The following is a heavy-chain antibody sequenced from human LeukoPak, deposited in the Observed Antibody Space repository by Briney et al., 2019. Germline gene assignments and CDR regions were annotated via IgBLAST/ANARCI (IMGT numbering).Heavy chain of an antibody. V-gene: IGHV1-2*02. D-gene: IGHD1-1*01. J-gene: IGHJ5*02. Sequence: ASVKVSCKASGYTFTGYYMHWVRQAPGQGLEWMGWINPNSGGTNYAQKFQGRVTMTRDTSISTAYMELSRLRSDDTAVYYCARMTGRHNWFDPWGQGTLVTVSS. CDR2: INPNSGGT. CDR1: GYTFTGYY. CDR3: ARMTGRHNWFDP.